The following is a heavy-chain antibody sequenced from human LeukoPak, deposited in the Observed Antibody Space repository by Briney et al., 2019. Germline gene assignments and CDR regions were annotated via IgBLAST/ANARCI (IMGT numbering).Heavy chain of an antibody. CDR2: ISYDGSNK. V-gene: IGHV3-30-3*01. J-gene: IGHJ4*02. CDR1: GFTFSSYA. CDR3: ARDLSLTSRLDY. Sequence: GGSLRLSCAASGFTFSSYAMHWVRQAPGKGLEWVAVISYDGSNKYYADSVKGRFTISRDNSKNTLYLQMNSLRAEDTAMYYCARDLSLTSRLDYWGQGTLVTVSS. D-gene: IGHD1-1*01.